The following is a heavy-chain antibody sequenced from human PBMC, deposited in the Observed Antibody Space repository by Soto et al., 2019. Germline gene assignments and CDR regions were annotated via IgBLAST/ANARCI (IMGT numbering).Heavy chain of an antibody. V-gene: IGHV1-2*04. CDR3: ARGILVGATLGTFFDY. Sequence: GASVKVSCKASGYTFTGYYMHWVRQAPGQGLEWMGWINPNSGGTNYAQKFQGWVTMTRDTSISTAYMELSRLRSDDTAVYYCARGILVGATLGTFFDYWGQGTLVTVSS. J-gene: IGHJ4*02. D-gene: IGHD1-26*01. CDR1: GYTFTGYY. CDR2: INPNSGGT.